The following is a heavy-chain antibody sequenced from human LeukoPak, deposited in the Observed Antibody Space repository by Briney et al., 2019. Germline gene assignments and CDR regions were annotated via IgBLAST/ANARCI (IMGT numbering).Heavy chain of an antibody. J-gene: IGHJ4*02. CDR1: GFPFTLYN. V-gene: IGHV3-48*04. CDR2: ISSSTNTI. Sequence: GGSLRLSCEVSGFPFTLYNMNWVRQAPGKGLEWLSYISSSTNTIYYADSVKGRFTISKDNAKNSLYLQMNGLGAEDTAVYYCARELNGYGYYFFDYWGPGTLVTVSS. D-gene: IGHD3-16*01. CDR3: ARELNGYGYYFFDY.